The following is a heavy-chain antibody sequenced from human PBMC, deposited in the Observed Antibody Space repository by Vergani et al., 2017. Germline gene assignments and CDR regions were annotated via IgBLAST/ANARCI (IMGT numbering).Heavy chain of an antibody. J-gene: IGHJ5*02. CDR3: ARDRPTYYYGSDQLKLGGFDP. CDR1: GGSISSSNW. V-gene: IGHV4-4*02. Sequence: QVQLQESGPGLVKPSGTLSLTCAVSGGSISSSNWWSWVRQPPGKGLEWIGEIYHSGSTNYNPSLKSRVTISVDKSKNQFSLKLSSVTAADTAVYYCARDRPTYYYGSDQLKLGGFDPWGQGTLVTVSS. CDR2: IYHSGST. D-gene: IGHD3-10*01.